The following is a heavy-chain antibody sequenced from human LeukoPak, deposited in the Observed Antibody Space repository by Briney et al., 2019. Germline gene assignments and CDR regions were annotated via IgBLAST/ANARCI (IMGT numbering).Heavy chain of an antibody. D-gene: IGHD4-17*01. Sequence: PGRSLRLSCAASGFTFSSYAMHWVRQAPGKGLEWVAVISYDGSNKYYADSVKGRFTISRDNSKNTLYLQMNSLRAGDTAVYYCVRESHYYGDLGDDAFDIWGQGTMVTVSS. J-gene: IGHJ3*02. CDR3: VRESHYYGDLGDDAFDI. CDR2: ISYDGSNK. CDR1: GFTFSSYA. V-gene: IGHV3-30-3*01.